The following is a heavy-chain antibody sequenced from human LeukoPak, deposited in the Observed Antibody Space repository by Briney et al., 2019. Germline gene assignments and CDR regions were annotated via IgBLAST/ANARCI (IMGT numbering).Heavy chain of an antibody. CDR2: INSDGSST. D-gene: IGHD5-12*01. J-gene: IGHJ4*02. Sequence: GGSLRLSCAASGFTFSSYWMHWVRHAPGKGLVWVSRINSDGSSTNYADSVKGRFTISRDNAKNTLYLQMSSLRAEDTAVYYCVKSSGSFVWGQGTLVTVSS. CDR1: GFTFSSYW. CDR3: VKSSGSFV. V-gene: IGHV3-74*01.